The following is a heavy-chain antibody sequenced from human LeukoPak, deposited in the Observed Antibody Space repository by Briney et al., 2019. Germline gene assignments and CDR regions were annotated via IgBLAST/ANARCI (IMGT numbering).Heavy chain of an antibody. CDR2: MYSGGST. V-gene: IGHV3-53*01. Sequence: GGSLRLSCAASGFTVSSNYMSWVRQAPGKGLEWVSVMYSGGSTFYADSVKGRFTISRDNSKNTLYLQMNSLRAEDTAVYYCARGGSSLYASDIWGQGTMVTVSS. CDR3: ARGGSSLYASDI. J-gene: IGHJ3*02. CDR1: GFTVSSNY. D-gene: IGHD2-2*01.